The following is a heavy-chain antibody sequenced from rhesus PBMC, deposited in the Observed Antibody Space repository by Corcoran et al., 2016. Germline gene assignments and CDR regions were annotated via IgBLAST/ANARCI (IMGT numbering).Heavy chain of an antibody. J-gene: IGHJ2*01. CDR3: VSNPDMATAGALAYFDL. V-gene: IGHV4S2*01. CDR1: GASISTDS. Sequence: LQESGPGLVNPSETLPLTCAVSGASISTDSWSWIRQAPGEGLEWIGRRYGGSGSADYNPSLKSRVTISIAKSKNQCSLKVSSVTVADTAVYYCVSNPDMATAGALAYFDLWGPGIPITISS. D-gene: IGHD6-25*01. CDR2: RYGGSGSA.